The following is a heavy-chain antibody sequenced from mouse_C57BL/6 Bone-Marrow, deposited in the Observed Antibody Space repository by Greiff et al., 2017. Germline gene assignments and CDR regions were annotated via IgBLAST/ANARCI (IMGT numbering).Heavy chain of an antibody. Sequence: VQLQQSDAELVKPGASVKISCKVSGYTFTDHTIHWMKQRPEQGLEWIGYIYPRDGSTKYNEKFKGKATLTADKSSSTAYMQLNSLTSEDSAVYFCARKRLITTVEAWFAYWGQGTLVTVSA. J-gene: IGHJ3*01. D-gene: IGHD1-1*01. V-gene: IGHV1-78*01. CDR2: IYPRDGST. CDR3: ARKRLITTVEAWFAY. CDR1: GYTFTDHT.